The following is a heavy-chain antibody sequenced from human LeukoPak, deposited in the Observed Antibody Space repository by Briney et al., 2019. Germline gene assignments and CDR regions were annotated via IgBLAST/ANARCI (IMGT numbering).Heavy chain of an antibody. J-gene: IGHJ5*02. D-gene: IGHD3-3*01. CDR2: IYYSGST. Sequence: SETLSLTCTVSGGSISSSSYYWGWIRQPPGKGLEWIGSIYYSGSTYYNPSLKSRVTISVDTSKNQFSLKLSSVTAADTAVYHCARHVDWSGYYTLSGWFDPWGQGTLVTVSS. CDR1: GGSISSSSYY. V-gene: IGHV4-39*01. CDR3: ARHVDWSGYYTLSGWFDP.